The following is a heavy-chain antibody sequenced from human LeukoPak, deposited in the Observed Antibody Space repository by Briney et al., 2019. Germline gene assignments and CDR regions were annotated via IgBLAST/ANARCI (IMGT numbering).Heavy chain of an antibody. CDR2: INPNSGGT. CDR1: GYTFTGYY. V-gene: IGHV1-2*02. Sequence: ASVKVSCKASGYTFTGYYMHWVRQAPGQGLEWMEWINPNSGGTNYAQKFQGRVTMTRDTSISTAYMELSRLRSDDTAVYYCARSDILTGYYPDYWGQGTLVTVSS. D-gene: IGHD3-9*01. J-gene: IGHJ4*02. CDR3: ARSDILTGYYPDY.